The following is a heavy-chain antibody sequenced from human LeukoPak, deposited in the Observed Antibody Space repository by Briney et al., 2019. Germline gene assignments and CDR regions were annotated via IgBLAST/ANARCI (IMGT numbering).Heavy chain of an antibody. V-gene: IGHV1-18*01. J-gene: IGHJ4*02. CDR2: ISPYNGNT. CDR3: ARTDSVSSYYAPNY. D-gene: IGHD3-10*01. Sequence: ASVKVSCKASGYTFTAFTITWVRQAPGQGLEWMGWISPYNGNTEYSENVEDRVTMTADTSTATAYMELRSLRSDDSAVYYCARTDSVSSYYAPNYWGQGSLVTVSS. CDR1: GYTFTAFT.